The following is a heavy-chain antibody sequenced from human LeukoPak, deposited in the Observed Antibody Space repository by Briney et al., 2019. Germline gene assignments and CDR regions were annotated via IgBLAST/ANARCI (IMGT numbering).Heavy chain of an antibody. D-gene: IGHD6-13*01. V-gene: IGHV3-21*01. Sequence: GGSLRLSCAASGFTFSSYSMNWVRQAPGKGLEWVSFISSSRSYIYYADSVKGRFTISRDNAKNSLYLQMNSLRAEDTAVYYCARFIAAPYYFDYWGRGTLVTVYS. J-gene: IGHJ4*02. CDR2: ISSSRSYI. CDR1: GFTFSSYS. CDR3: ARFIAAPYYFDY.